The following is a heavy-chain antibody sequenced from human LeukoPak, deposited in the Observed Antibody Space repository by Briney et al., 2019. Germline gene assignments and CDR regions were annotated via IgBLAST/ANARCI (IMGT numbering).Heavy chain of an antibody. Sequence: SGGSLRLSCAASGFTFSSYWMHWVRQAPGKGLVWVSRINSDGSSTSYADSVKGRFTISRDNDKNTLYLQMNSLRAEDTAVYYCARDLGNDYDFWSGYYTFDYWGQGTLVTVSS. D-gene: IGHD3-3*01. V-gene: IGHV3-74*01. CDR1: GFTFSSYW. CDR2: INSDGSST. CDR3: ARDLGNDYDFWSGYYTFDY. J-gene: IGHJ4*02.